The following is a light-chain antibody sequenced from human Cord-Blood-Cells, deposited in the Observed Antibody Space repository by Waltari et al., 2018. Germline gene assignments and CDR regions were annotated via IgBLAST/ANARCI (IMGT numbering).Light chain of an antibody. V-gene: IGLV2-11*01. Sequence: QSALTQPRSVSGSPGQSVTISCTGTSSDVGGYNYVSWYQQHPGKAPKLMIYDVSKRPSGVPDRFSCSKSGNPASLPISGLQAEDEADYYCCSYAGSYTWVFGGGTKLTVL. CDR3: CSYAGSYTWV. CDR1: SSDVGGYNY. CDR2: DVS. J-gene: IGLJ3*02.